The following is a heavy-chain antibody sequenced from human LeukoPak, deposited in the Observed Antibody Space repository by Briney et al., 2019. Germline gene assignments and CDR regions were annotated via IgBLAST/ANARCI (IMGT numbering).Heavy chain of an antibody. Sequence: PSQTLSLTCTVSAGSISSSSYDWGWLLQPPGKGLEWIARIYYSGSSYYNPSLKSRVTISVDTSKNQFSLKLSSVTAADTAVYYCARSGQDITMVRSVFDPWGQGTLVTVSS. D-gene: IGHD3-10*01. V-gene: IGHV4-39*07. CDR1: AGSISSSSYD. CDR3: ARSGQDITMVRSVFDP. CDR2: IYYSGSS. J-gene: IGHJ5*02.